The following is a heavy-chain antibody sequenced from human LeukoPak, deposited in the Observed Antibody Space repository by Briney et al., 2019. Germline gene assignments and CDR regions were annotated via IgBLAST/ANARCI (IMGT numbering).Heavy chain of an antibody. V-gene: IGHV1-18*01. Sequence: ASVKVSCKASGYTFTSYGISWVRQAPGQGLEWMGWISAYNGNTNYAQKLQGRVTMTTDTSTSTAYMELRSLRSDDTAVYYCARFYYDDSSGHPPPQYYYYYMDVWGKGTTVTVSS. D-gene: IGHD3-22*01. J-gene: IGHJ6*03. CDR3: ARFYYDDSSGHPPPQYYYYYMDV. CDR1: GYTFTSYG. CDR2: ISAYNGNT.